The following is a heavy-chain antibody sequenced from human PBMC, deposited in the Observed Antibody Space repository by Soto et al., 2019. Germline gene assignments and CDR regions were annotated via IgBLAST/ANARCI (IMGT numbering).Heavy chain of an antibody. V-gene: IGHV1-69*13. D-gene: IGHD1-26*01. J-gene: IGHJ5*02. Sequence: ASVKVSCKASGGTFSRYAISWVRQAPGQGLEWMGGIIPIFGTANYAQKFRGRVTITADESTSTAYMELSSLRFEDTAVYYCARAIVGPTTTGWLDPWGQGTLVTVSS. CDR2: IIPIFGTA. CDR3: ARAIVGPTTTGWLDP. CDR1: GGTFSRYA.